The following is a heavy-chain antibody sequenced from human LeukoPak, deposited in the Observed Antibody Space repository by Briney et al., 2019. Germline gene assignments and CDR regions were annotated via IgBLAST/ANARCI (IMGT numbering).Heavy chain of an antibody. V-gene: IGHV4-39*01. CDR2: IYHSGST. CDR1: GGSISSSSYY. CDR3: ARLSQQMLLY. Sequence: PSETLSLTCIVSGGSISSSSYYWGWIRQLPGKGLEWIGSIYHSGSTYYNPSLKSRVTIFVDTSKNQFSLMLTSVTAADTAVYYCARLSQQMLLYWGQGTLVTVSS. J-gene: IGHJ4*02. D-gene: IGHD6-13*01.